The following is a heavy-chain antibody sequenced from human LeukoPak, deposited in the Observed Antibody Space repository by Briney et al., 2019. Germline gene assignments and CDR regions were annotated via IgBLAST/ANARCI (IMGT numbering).Heavy chain of an antibody. CDR2: ISGSGGST. CDR3: AKAGRHYGGNFLFDY. V-gene: IGHV3-23*01. Sequence: PGGSLRLSCAASGFTFSSYAMSWVRQAPGKGLEWVSAISGSGGSTYYADSVKGRFTISRDNSKNTLYLQMNSLRAEDTAVYYCAKAGRHYGGNFLFDYWGQGTLVTVSS. J-gene: IGHJ4*02. CDR1: GFTFSSYA. D-gene: IGHD4-23*01.